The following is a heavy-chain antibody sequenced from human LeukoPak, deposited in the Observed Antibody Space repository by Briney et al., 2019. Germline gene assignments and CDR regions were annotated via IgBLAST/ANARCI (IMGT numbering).Heavy chain of an antibody. CDR3: VKYSSGWPLDFQH. V-gene: IGHV3-23*01. J-gene: IGHJ1*01. CDR1: GFTLSSYW. CDR2: ISGSGGST. Sequence: GGSLRLSCVASGFTLSSYWMGWVRQAPGKGLEWVSAISGSGGSTYYADSVKGRFTISRDNSKNTLYLQMNSLRAEDTAVYYCVKYSSGWPLDFQHWGQGTLVTVSS. D-gene: IGHD6-19*01.